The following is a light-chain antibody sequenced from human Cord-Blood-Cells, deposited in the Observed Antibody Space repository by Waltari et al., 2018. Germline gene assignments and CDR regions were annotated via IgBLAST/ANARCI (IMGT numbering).Light chain of an antibody. V-gene: IGKV1-39*01. CDR1: QSISSY. CDR2: AAS. Sequence: DIQMTQSPSSLSASVGDRVTITCRASQSISSYLNWYQQKPGKAPKLLIYAASSLQSGVPSRFRCSGSGTDFTLTISRLQPEDFATYYGQQSYSTPYTFGQGTKLEIK. J-gene: IGKJ2*01. CDR3: QQSYSTPYT.